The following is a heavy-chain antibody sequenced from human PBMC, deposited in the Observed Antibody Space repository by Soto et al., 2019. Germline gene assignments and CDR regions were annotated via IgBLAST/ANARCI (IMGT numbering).Heavy chain of an antibody. Sequence: SAKVSCKASGYTLTAYYRYWVRQAPGQGLEWVGRINPKSGDTNYAQRFQGRVTMTRDTSIATAYLELSSLRSDDTAFYYCATFTQAPNGMDFWGQGTLVTVSS. CDR1: GYTLTAYY. D-gene: IGHD2-8*01. CDR2: INPKSGDT. J-gene: IGHJ4*02. CDR3: ATFTQAPNGMDF. V-gene: IGHV1-2*06.